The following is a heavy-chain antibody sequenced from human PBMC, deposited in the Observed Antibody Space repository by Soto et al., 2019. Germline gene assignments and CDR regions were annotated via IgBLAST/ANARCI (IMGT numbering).Heavy chain of an antibody. CDR1: GFTFSSYG. D-gene: IGHD2-15*01. J-gene: IGHJ1*01. CDR2: ISYDGSNK. CDR3: AKEERYCSGGSCYAPLEYFQH. V-gene: IGHV3-30*18. Sequence: QVQLVESGGGVVQPGRSLRLSCAASGFTFSSYGMHWVRQAPGKGLEWVAVISYDGSNKYYADSVKGRFTISRDNSKNXLXLXKNSPRAEDTAVYYCAKEERYCSGGSCYAPLEYFQHWGQGTLVTVSS.